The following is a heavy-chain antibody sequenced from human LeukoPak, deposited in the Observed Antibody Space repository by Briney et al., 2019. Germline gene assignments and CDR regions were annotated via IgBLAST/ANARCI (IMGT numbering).Heavy chain of an antibody. Sequence: GGSLRLSCAASGFTFSSYAMSWVRQAPGEGLEWGSDISGGGGSTYYADSVKGRFTISRDNSKNTLYLQMNSLRAEDTAVYYCAKAFTPNDYWGQGPLVTVSS. CDR2: ISGGGGST. CDR3: AKAFTPNDY. J-gene: IGHJ4*02. V-gene: IGHV3-23*01. CDR1: GFTFSSYA.